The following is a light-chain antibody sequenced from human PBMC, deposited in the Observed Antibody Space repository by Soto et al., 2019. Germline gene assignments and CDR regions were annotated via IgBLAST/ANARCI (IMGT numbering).Light chain of an antibody. V-gene: IGKV3-15*01. CDR1: QSVSSN. CDR3: QQYSKWPLT. Sequence: EIVLTQSPVTLSASPGEGATLSCRASQSVSSNLVWYQHRPGQAPRLLIYGASTRATDIPARFSGSGSGTEFILTISSLQSEDFAVYYCQQYSKWPLTFGGGTKVDIK. J-gene: IGKJ4*01. CDR2: GAS.